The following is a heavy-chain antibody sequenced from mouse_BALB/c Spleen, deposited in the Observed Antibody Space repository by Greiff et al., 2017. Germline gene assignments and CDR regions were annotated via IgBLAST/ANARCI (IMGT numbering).Heavy chain of an antibody. CDR3: ARNSGSYHPFAY. CDR2: IWSGGST. V-gene: IGHV2-2*02. J-gene: IGHJ3*01. Sequence: QVQLQQSGPGLVQPSQSLSITCTVSGFSLTSYGVHWVRQSPGKGLEWLGVIWSGGSTDYNAAFISRLSISKDNSKCQVFFKMNSLQANDTAIYYCARNSGSYHPFAYWGQGTLVTVSA. CDR1: GFSLTSYG. D-gene: IGHD2-12*01.